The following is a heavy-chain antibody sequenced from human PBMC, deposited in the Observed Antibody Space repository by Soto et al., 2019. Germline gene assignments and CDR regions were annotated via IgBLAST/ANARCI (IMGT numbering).Heavy chain of an antibody. CDR1: DFTFDDNA. V-gene: IGHV3-9*01. J-gene: IGHJ4*02. D-gene: IGHD3-16*01. CDR3: AISQDRGGRTTFIY. CDR2: INWKSDI. Sequence: PWGSLGLSCAVSDFTFDDNAMHWVRQAPEKGLEWVSGINWKSDIGYADSVKGRFTISRDNAENSLYLQMNSLRAEDTALYYCAISQDRGGRTTFIYWGQGTKVTVSS.